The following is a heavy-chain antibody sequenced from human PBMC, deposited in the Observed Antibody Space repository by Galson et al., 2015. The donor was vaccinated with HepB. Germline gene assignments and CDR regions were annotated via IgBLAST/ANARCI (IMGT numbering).Heavy chain of an antibody. CDR2: ISYDGSNK. D-gene: IGHD3-16*01. CDR1: GFTFSSYG. Sequence: SLRLSCAASGFTFSSYGMHWVRQAPGKGLEWVAVISYDGSNKYYADSVKGQFTISRDNSKNTLYLQMNSLRAEDTAVYYCAKDPGMITFGGTAGWAFDIWGQGTMVTVSS. J-gene: IGHJ3*02. V-gene: IGHV3-30*18. CDR3: AKDPGMITFGGTAGWAFDI.